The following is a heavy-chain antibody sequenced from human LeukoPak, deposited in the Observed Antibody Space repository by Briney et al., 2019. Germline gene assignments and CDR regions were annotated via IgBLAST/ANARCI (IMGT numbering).Heavy chain of an antibody. Sequence: GGSVKVSCKASGYTFTSYYMHWVRQAPGQGLEWMGIINPSSGSTSYAQKFQGRVTMTRDTSTSTVYMYLSSLRSEDTAVYYCARSDNMERTRTLWFGESFNWFDPWGQGTLVTVSS. V-gene: IGHV1-46*01. D-gene: IGHD3-10*01. CDR2: INPSSGST. J-gene: IGHJ5*02. CDR1: GYTFTSYY. CDR3: ARSDNMERTRTLWFGESFNWFDP.